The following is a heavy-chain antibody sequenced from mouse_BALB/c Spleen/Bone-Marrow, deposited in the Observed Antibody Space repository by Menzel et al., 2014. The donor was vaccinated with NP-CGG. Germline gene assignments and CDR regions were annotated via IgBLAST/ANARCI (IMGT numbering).Heavy chain of an antibody. Sequence: VQLQQSGAELVKPGASVKLSCKASGYTFTSYYMYWVKQRPGQGLEWIGGINPSNGGTNFNEKFKSKATLTVDKSSSTAYVQLSSLTSEDSAVYYCTRSEPFAYWGQGTLVTVSA. CDR1: GYTFTSYY. J-gene: IGHJ3*01. CDR3: TRSEPFAY. CDR2: INPSNGGT. V-gene: IGHV1S81*02.